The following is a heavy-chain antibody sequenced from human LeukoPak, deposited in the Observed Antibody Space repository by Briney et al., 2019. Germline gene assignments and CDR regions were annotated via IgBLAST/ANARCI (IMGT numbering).Heavy chain of an antibody. D-gene: IGHD3-16*01. Sequence: PSETLSLTCAVYGGSFSGYYWSWIHQAPGKGLEWVSYISSSGSTIYYADSVKGRFTISRDNAKNSLYLQMNSLRAEDTAVYYCARVGGSYFDYWGQGTLVTVSS. CDR1: GGSFSGYY. CDR3: ARVGGSYFDY. J-gene: IGHJ4*02. V-gene: IGHV3-11*01. CDR2: ISSSGSTI.